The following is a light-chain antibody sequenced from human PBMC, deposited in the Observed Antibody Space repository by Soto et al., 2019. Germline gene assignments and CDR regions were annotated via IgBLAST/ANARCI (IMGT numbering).Light chain of an antibody. J-gene: IGLJ1*01. CDR1: SSDVGGYNY. CDR3: CSNAGSYSYV. CDR2: DVS. Sequence: QSVLTQPRSVSGSPGQSVTISCTGTSSDVGGYNYVSWYQQHPGKAPKLMIYDVSKRPSGVPDRFSGSKSGNTASLTISGLHAEDEADYYCCSNAGSYSYVFGTGTKLTVL. V-gene: IGLV2-11*01.